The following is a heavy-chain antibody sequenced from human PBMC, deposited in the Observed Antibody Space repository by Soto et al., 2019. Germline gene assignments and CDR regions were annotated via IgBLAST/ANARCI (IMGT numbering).Heavy chain of an antibody. CDR1: GGTFSTYA. CDR3: AREIFGVIISGGRDAFDI. D-gene: IGHD3-3*01. J-gene: IGHJ3*02. Sequence: AVTVSCKASGGTFSTYAISWVRQAPGQGLEWMGGIIPIFGTAKYAQKFQGRVTITADESTSTAYMELSSLRSEDTAVYYCAREIFGVIISGGRDAFDIWGQGTMVTVSS. V-gene: IGHV1-69*13. CDR2: IIPIFGTA.